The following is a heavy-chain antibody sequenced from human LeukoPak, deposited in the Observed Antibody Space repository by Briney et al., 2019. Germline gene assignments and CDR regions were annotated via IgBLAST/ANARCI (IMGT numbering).Heavy chain of an antibody. CDR2: ISSSGSTI. Sequence: GGSPRLSCAASGFTFSSYEMNWVRQAPGKGLEWVSYISSSGSTIYYADSVKGRFTISRDNTKNSLYLQMNSLRAEDTAVYYCARTSPGIAAAVDHWGQGTLVTVSS. V-gene: IGHV3-48*03. CDR1: GFTFSSYE. CDR3: ARTSPGIAAAVDH. D-gene: IGHD6-13*01. J-gene: IGHJ5*02.